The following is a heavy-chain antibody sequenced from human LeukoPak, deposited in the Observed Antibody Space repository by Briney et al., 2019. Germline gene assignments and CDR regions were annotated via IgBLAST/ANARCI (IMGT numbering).Heavy chain of an antibody. V-gene: IGHV3-64D*06. D-gene: IGHD1-1*01. CDR1: GFTFSSFA. CDR2: IYSDGSRT. CDR3: ASRALAGEFDY. Sequence: GGSLRLSCAASGFTFSSFAMHWVRQAPGKGLEYLSAIYSDGSRTYYADSVKGRFTISRDNSKNTLYFEMSSLRVEDTAVYYCASRALAGEFDYWGQGTLVTVSS. J-gene: IGHJ4*02.